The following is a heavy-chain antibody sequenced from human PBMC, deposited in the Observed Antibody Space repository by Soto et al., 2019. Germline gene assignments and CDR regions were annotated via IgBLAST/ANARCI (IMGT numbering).Heavy chain of an antibody. CDR1: GFTFDDYA. D-gene: IGHD6-19*01. Sequence: GVSLRLSCAASGFTFDDYAMHWVRQAPGKCLQWVSLISWDGGSTYYADSVKGRFTISRDNSKNSLYLQMNSLRAEDNALYYCAKAPAVAGTSYFQHWGPGXLVTVSS. V-gene: IGHV3-43D*04. J-gene: IGHJ1*01. CDR2: ISWDGGST. CDR3: AKAPAVAGTSYFQH.